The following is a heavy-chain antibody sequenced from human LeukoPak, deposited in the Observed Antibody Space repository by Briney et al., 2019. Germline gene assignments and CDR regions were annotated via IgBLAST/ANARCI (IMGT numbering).Heavy chain of an antibody. J-gene: IGHJ6*02. V-gene: IGHV3-7*01. CDR3: TRDQSTISTATYALDV. D-gene: IGHD2-15*01. CDR2: IKQDGSEK. CDR1: GFTFSSYW. Sequence: GGSLRLSCAASGFTFSSYWMSWVRQAPGKGLEWVANIKQDGSEKYFVDSVKGRFTISRDNAKNTLYLQMNSLKAEDTAVYYCTRDQSTISTATYALDVWGQGTAVIVAS.